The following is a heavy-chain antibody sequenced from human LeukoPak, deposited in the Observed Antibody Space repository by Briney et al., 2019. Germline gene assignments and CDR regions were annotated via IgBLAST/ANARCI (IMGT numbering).Heavy chain of an antibody. CDR1: GFTFNSYG. V-gene: IGHV3-30*02. J-gene: IGHJ4*02. Sequence: PGGSLRLSCAVSGFTFNSYGMHWVRQAPVKGLEWVAFIRYDGTNKDYADSVKGRFTVSRDNSNSTLYLQMNSLRAEDTAVYYCAKDRSRYDFWSGYLFDNWGQGTLVTVSS. CDR3: AKDRSRYDFWSGYLFDN. D-gene: IGHD3-3*01. CDR2: IRYDGTNK.